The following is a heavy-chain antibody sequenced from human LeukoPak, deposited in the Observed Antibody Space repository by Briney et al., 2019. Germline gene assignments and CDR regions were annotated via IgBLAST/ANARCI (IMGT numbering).Heavy chain of an antibody. CDR1: GFTFRSYE. CDR2: ISSSGNTI. J-gene: IGHJ4*02. CDR3: ARVGVGNSFDSDY. D-gene: IGHD6-6*01. Sequence: AGGSLRLSCAASGFTFRSYEMNWVRQAPGKGLEWISYISSSGNTIYYADSVKGRFTISRDNAKNSLYLQMNSLRAEDTAVYYCARVGVGNSFDSDYWGQGSLVTVSS. V-gene: IGHV3-48*03.